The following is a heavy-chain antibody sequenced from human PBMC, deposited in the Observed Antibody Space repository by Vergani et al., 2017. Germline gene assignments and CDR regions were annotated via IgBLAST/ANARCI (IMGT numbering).Heavy chain of an antibody. J-gene: IGHJ6*03. CDR1: GGSISSYY. D-gene: IGHD3-9*01. V-gene: IGHV4-59*01. Sequence: QVQLQESGPGLVKPSQTLSLTCTVSGGSISSYYWRWIRQPPGKGLEWVGYIYYSRSTNYNPSLKSRVTISVDTSKNQFSLKLSSMTAADTAVYYCAIGGHGEYYDILTGYKPPGYYYYYMDVWGKGTTVTVSS. CDR2: IYYSRST. CDR3: AIGGHGEYYDILTGYKPPGYYYYYMDV.